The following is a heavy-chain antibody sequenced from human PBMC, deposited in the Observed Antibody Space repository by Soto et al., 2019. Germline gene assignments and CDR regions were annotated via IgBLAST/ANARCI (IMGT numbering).Heavy chain of an antibody. J-gene: IGHJ3*02. Sequence: QVQLVQSGAEVKKPGSSVKVSCKASGGTFSTYAISWVRQAPGQRLEWMGGIIPIFGTANYTQKFQDRVTISADDSTSTAYMDLSGLRSEDTAIYYCARVILAYCGSGCYWHDAFDIWGQGTMVTVSS. CDR2: IIPIFGTA. CDR1: GGTFSTYA. D-gene: IGHD2-21*02. CDR3: ARVILAYCGSGCYWHDAFDI. V-gene: IGHV1-69*01.